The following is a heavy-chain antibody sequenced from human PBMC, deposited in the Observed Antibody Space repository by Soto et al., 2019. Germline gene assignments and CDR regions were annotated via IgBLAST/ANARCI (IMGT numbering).Heavy chain of an antibody. Sequence: QVQLQESGPGLVKPSQTLSLTCTVSGASITSGDYSWNWIRQPPGKCLEWIGYIYPTGTTYYTPSLPIRVTISVDTSMNQFSLKLRSVTAADTAVYDCVREGLPMYGVLTPPFDPWGQGTLVTVSS. CDR2: IYPTGTT. J-gene: IGHJ5*02. D-gene: IGHD3-3*01. CDR1: GASITSGDYS. V-gene: IGHV4-30-4*01. CDR3: VREGLPMYGVLTPPFDP.